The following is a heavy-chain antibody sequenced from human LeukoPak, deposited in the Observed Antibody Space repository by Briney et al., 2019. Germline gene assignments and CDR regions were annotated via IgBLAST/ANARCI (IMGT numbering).Heavy chain of an antibody. V-gene: IGHV4-59*01. CDR2: IYYSGST. D-gene: IGHD6-13*01. J-gene: IGHJ3*02. CDR1: GGTISSYY. CDR3: ARDRDSSSWYGTNDAFDI. Sequence: PSETLSLTCTVSGGTISSYYWSWVRQPPGKGLEWIGDIYYSGSTNYNPSLKSRVTISVDTSKNQLSLKLSSVTAADTAVYYCARDRDSSSWYGTNDAFDIWGQGTMVTVSS.